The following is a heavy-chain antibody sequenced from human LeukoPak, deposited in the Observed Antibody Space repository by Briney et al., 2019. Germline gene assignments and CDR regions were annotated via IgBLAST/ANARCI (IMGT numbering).Heavy chain of an antibody. D-gene: IGHD4-11*01. CDR3: ATIYSNLFGYYYGMDV. CDR1: GGSISSYY. J-gene: IGHJ6*02. CDR2: IYYSGST. Sequence: SETLSLTCTVSGGSISSYYWSWIRQPPGKGLEWIGYIYYSGSTNYNPSLKSRVTISVDTSKNQFSLKLSSVTAADTAVYYCATIYSNLFGYYYGMDVWGQGTTVTVSS. V-gene: IGHV4-59*12.